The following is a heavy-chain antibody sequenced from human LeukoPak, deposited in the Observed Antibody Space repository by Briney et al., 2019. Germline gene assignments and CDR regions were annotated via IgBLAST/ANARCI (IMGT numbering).Heavy chain of an antibody. V-gene: IGHV3-15*07. CDR1: GFTFSNAW. CDR3: TTRISSSSWYNNLIYFDY. Sequence: GGSLRLSCAASGFTFSNAWMNWVRQAPGKGLEWVGRIKSKTDGGTTGYAAPVKGRFTISRDDSKNTLYLQMNSLKTEDTAVYYCTTRISSSSWYNNLIYFDYWGQGTLVTVSS. CDR2: IKSKTDGGTT. J-gene: IGHJ4*02. D-gene: IGHD6-13*01.